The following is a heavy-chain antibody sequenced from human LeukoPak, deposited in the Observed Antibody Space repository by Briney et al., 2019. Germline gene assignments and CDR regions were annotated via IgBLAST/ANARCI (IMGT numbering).Heavy chain of an antibody. CDR1: GFTFSSYD. CDR2: IRGSGTEI. Sequence: GGSLRLSCAASGFTFSSYDMTWVRQAPGKGLEWVSCIRGSGTEIYYADSVRGRFTISRDNARNSLYLQMDSLRAEDTAVYYCSTLGRAVANTRYMDVWGKGTTVTVSS. J-gene: IGHJ6*03. V-gene: IGHV3-48*03. D-gene: IGHD6-19*01. CDR3: STLGRAVANTRYMDV.